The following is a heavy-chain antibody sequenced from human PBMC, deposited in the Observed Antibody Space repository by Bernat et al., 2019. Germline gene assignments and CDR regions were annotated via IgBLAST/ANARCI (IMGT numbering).Heavy chain of an antibody. J-gene: IGHJ5*02. CDR1: GFTFSNYA. Sequence: EVQLLESGGGLVQPGGSLRLSCAASGFTFSNYAMSWVRQAPGKGLEWVSAISGSGGSTYYADSVRGRFTISRDNSKSTLYLQMNSLRAEDTAIYCCARSLIAAAGTGFDPWGQGTLVTVSS. V-gene: IGHV3-23*01. CDR3: ARSLIAAAGTGFDP. D-gene: IGHD6-13*01. CDR2: ISGSGGST.